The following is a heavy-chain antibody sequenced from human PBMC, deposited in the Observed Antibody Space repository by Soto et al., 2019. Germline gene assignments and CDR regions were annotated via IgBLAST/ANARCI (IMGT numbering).Heavy chain of an antibody. CDR1: GATFSSYA. CDR3: AREEIGPYYYYGMDV. CDR2: IIPIFGTA. V-gene: IGHV1-69*13. D-gene: IGHD2-21*01. Sequence: SVKVSCKASGATFSSYAISWVRQAPEQGLEWMGGIIPIFGTANYAQKFQGRVTITADESTSTAYMELSSLRSEDTAVYYCAREEIGPYYYYGMDVWGQGTTVTVSS. J-gene: IGHJ6*02.